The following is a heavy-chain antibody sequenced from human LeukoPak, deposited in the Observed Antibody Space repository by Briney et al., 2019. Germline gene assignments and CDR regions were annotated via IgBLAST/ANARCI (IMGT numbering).Heavy chain of an antibody. Sequence: GRSLRLSCAASGFTFSSYAMHWVRQAPGKGLEWVAVISYDGSNKYYADSVKGRFTISRDNSKNTLYLQMNSLRAEDKTVYYCAREGRYYYDSSGYYFQGYFDYWGQGTLVTVSS. J-gene: IGHJ4*02. D-gene: IGHD3-22*01. V-gene: IGHV3-30-3*01. CDR3: AREGRYYYDSSGYYFQGYFDY. CDR1: GFTFSSYA. CDR2: ISYDGSNK.